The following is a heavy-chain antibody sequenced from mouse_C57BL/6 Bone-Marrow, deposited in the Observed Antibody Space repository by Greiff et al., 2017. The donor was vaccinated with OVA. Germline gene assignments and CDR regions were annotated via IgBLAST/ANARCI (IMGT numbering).Heavy chain of an antibody. CDR3: TRGVLRSAWFAY. CDR2: IDPETGGT. V-gene: IGHV1-15*01. Sequence: VQLQQSGAELVRPGASVTLSCKASGYTFTDYEMHWVKQTPVHGLEWIGAIDPETGGTAYNQKFKGKAILTADKSSSTAYMELRSLTSEDSAVYYFTRGVLRSAWFAYWGQGTLVTVSA. D-gene: IGHD1-1*01. CDR1: GYTFTDYE. J-gene: IGHJ3*01.